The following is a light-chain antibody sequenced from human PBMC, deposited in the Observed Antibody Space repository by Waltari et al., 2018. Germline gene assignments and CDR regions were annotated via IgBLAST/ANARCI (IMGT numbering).Light chain of an antibody. CDR2: DVS. CDR1: SSDVGGYNY. CDR3: STYTSTNTWV. J-gene: IGLJ3*02. Sequence: QSALTRPASVSGSPGQSITISCTGTSSDVGGYNYVSWYQQHPGKAPKVMIYDVSNRPSGVSNRFSGSKSGNTASLTISGLQAEDEADYYCSTYTSTNTWVFGGGTRLTVL. V-gene: IGLV2-14*03.